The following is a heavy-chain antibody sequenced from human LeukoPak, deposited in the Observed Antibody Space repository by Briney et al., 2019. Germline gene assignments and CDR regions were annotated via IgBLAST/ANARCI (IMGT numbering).Heavy chain of an antibody. CDR2: IYYSEST. V-gene: IGHV4-39*07. D-gene: IGHD5-24*01. Sequence: SETLSLTCTVSGGSISSSSYYGRWVRQPPGKGLGWNGSIYYSESTYYHPSLKRQVTISVDTSRHQFSLKLSSVTAAGTAVYYCARAGGGYNPFLYWGQGTLVTVSS. CDR1: GGSISSSSYY. CDR3: ARAGGGYNPFLY. J-gene: IGHJ4*02.